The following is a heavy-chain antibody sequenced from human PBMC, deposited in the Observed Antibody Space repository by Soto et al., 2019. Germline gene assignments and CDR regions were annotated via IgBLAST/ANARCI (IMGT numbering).Heavy chain of an antibody. CDR1: AGSISSGAYS. CDR3: ARATAYEYRDYYFDS. V-gene: IGHV4-30-2*01. Sequence: PSETLSLTCAVSAGSISSGAYSWSWIRQPPGKGLEWIGFVSHTGRTSYNPSLKSRLTISLDRSKNQFSLKLSSVTAADTAAYYCARATAYEYRDYYFDSGGQGTLV. D-gene: IGHD4-17*01. J-gene: IGHJ4*02. CDR2: VSHTGRT.